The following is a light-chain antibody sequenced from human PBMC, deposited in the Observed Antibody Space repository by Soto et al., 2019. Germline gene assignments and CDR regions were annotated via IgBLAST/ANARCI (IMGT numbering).Light chain of an antibody. V-gene: IGKV1-5*03. CDR2: RAS. Sequence: IQMTQFPSTLSASVGDRVTITCRASQSVDTWLAWYQQKPGKAPSLLIYRASNLESGVPSRFSGSGSGTEFTLTIRSLQPDDFATYYCQQYNNYPRTFGQGTKVDIK. CDR3: QQYNNYPRT. J-gene: IGKJ1*01. CDR1: QSVDTW.